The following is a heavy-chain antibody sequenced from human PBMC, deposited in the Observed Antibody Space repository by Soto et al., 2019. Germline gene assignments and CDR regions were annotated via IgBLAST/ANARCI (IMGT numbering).Heavy chain of an antibody. J-gene: IGHJ4*02. Sequence: PSEALSLTCTVSGGSISSYYWSWIRQPPGKGLEWIGYIYYSGSTNYNPSLKSRVTISVDTSKNQFSLKLSSVTAADTAVYYCARQSRCSGSYYNADFDYWGQGTLVTVSA. D-gene: IGHD3-10*02. V-gene: IGHV4-59*08. CDR3: ARQSRCSGSYYNADFDY. CDR1: GGSISSYY. CDR2: IYYSGST.